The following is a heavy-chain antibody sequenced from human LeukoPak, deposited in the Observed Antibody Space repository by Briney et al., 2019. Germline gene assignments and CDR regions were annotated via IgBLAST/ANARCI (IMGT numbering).Heavy chain of an antibody. D-gene: IGHD3-22*01. CDR1: GGTFSNYA. Sequence: ASVKVSCKASGGTFSNYAISWVRQAPGQGLEWMGGIIPIFGTANYAQKFQGRVTITADESTSTAYMELSSLRSEDTAVYYCARGSGDSSGYYNYFDYWGQGTLVTVSS. CDR2: IIPIFGTA. V-gene: IGHV1-69*13. CDR3: ARGSGDSSGYYNYFDY. J-gene: IGHJ4*02.